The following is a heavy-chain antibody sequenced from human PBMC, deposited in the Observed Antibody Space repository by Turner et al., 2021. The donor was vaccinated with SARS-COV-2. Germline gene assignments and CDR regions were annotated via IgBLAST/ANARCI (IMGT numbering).Heavy chain of an antibody. J-gene: IGHJ4*02. CDR2: ISYDGSNK. Sequence: QVQLVESGGGVFQPGRSLRLSCAASGFTFSCYGMHWVRQAPGKGLEWVAVISYDGSNKYYADSVKGRFTISRDNSKNTLYLQMNSLRAEDTAVYYCAKGMGSYCSGGSCYPSTFDYWGQGTLVTVSS. D-gene: IGHD2-15*01. V-gene: IGHV3-30*18. CDR1: GFTFSCYG. CDR3: AKGMGSYCSGGSCYPSTFDY.